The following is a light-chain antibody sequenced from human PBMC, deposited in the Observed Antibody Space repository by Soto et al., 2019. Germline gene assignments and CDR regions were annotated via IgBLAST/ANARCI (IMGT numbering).Light chain of an antibody. V-gene: IGLV2-14*01. Sequence: QSALTQPASVSGSPGQSITISLTGTSSEVGGYNYVSWYQQHPGKTPKLMIYDVSNRPSGVSNRFSGSKSGNTASLTISGLQAEDEADYYCRSYTSSSTPWVFGGGTQLTVL. J-gene: IGLJ3*02. CDR1: SSEVGGYNY. CDR2: DVS. CDR3: RSYTSSSTPWV.